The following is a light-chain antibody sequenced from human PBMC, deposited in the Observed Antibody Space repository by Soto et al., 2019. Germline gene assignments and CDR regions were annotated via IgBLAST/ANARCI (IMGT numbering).Light chain of an antibody. CDR1: QTVSNK. CDR3: QQYNKWPQ. CDR2: GAS. Sequence: IVMTHSPGTLSVSPWERATLFCRASQTVSNKLAWYQQKPGQAPRLIIYGASTRATGIPARFSGSGSGTDFTLTISSLQSEDFAIYYCQQYNKWPQFGGGTKVDIK. J-gene: IGKJ4*02. V-gene: IGKV3-15*01.